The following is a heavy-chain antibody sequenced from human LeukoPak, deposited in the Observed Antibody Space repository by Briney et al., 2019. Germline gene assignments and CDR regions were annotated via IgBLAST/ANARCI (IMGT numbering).Heavy chain of an antibody. CDR1: GYTFTGYY. D-gene: IGHD6-19*01. Sequence: ASVKVSCKASGYTFTGYYMHWVRQAPGQGLEWMGWINPNSGGTNYAQKFQGRVTMTRDTSISTAYMELSRLRSDDTAVYYCARDRVRWLVRGHDAFDIWGQGTMVTVSS. J-gene: IGHJ3*02. V-gene: IGHV1-2*02. CDR2: INPNSGGT. CDR3: ARDRVRWLVRGHDAFDI.